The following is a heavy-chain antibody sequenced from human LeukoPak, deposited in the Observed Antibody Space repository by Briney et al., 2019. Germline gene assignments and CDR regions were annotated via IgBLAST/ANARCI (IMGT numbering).Heavy chain of an antibody. Sequence: PGGSLRLSCAASGFSFSSYAMSWVRQAPGKGLEWVSGISGGGGSTFDADSVKGRFTISRDNSKNTLYLQMNSLRADDTAVYYCAKRGGTESFYYYYFMHVWGKGTTVTVSS. D-gene: IGHD2-15*01. CDR3: AKRGGTESFYYYYFMHV. CDR1: GFSFSSYA. CDR2: ISGGGGST. J-gene: IGHJ6*03. V-gene: IGHV3-23*01.